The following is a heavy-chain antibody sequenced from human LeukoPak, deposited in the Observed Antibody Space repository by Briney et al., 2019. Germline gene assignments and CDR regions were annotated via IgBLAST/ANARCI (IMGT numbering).Heavy chain of an antibody. CDR2: IIPTLDVA. CDR1: GDNFSSYV. V-gene: IGHV1-69*04. D-gene: IGHD1-26*01. Sequence: SVKVSCKASGDNFSSYVITWVRQAPGQGLEWMGRIIPTLDVANFAQKFKGRVTITADKSTNTAHLELSSLRSEDTAVYYCVASRGGSYQFDYWGQGTLVTVS. CDR3: VASRGGSYQFDY. J-gene: IGHJ4*02.